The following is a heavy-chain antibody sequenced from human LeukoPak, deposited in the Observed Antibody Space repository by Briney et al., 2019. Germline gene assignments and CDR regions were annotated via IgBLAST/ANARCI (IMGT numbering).Heavy chain of an antibody. CDR1: GFTFSSYS. CDR3: ARDEANWGLY. CDR2: ISSSSSTI. J-gene: IGHJ4*02. D-gene: IGHD7-27*01. Sequence: GGSLRLSCAASGFTFSSYSMNWVRQAPGKGLEWVSYISSSSSTIYYADSVKGRFTISRDNAKNSLYLQMNSLGDEDTAVYYCARDEANWGLYWGQGTLVTVSS. V-gene: IGHV3-48*02.